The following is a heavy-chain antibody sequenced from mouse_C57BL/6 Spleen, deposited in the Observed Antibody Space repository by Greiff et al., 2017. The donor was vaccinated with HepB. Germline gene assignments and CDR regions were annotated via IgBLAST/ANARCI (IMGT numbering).Heavy chain of an antibody. J-gene: IGHJ4*01. Sequence: QVQLQQPGAELVKPGASVKLSCKASGYTFTSYWMHWVKQRPGRGLEWIGRIDPNSGGTKYNEKFKSKATLTVDKPSSTAYMQLSSLTSEDSAVYYCARGSYDGYYNAMDYWGQGTSVTVSS. V-gene: IGHV1-72*01. CDR2: IDPNSGGT. CDR1: GYTFTSYW. CDR3: ARGSYDGYYNAMDY. D-gene: IGHD2-3*01.